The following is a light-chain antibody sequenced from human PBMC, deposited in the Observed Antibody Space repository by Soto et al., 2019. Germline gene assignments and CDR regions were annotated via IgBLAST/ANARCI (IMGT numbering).Light chain of an antibody. CDR2: VNSDGSH. CDR3: QTWGTGDVV. V-gene: IGLV4-69*01. CDR1: SGHSSYA. Sequence: QPVLTQSPSASASLGASVKLTCTLSSGHSSYAIAWHQQQPEKGPRYLMKVNSDGSHSKGDGIPDRFSGSSSGAERYLIISRLQSEDEADYYCQTWGTGDVVFGGGTKLTVL. J-gene: IGLJ2*01.